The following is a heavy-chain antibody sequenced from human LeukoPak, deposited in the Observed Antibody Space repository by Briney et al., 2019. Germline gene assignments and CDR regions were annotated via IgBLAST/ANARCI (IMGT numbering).Heavy chain of an antibody. V-gene: IGHV1-69*13. J-gene: IGHJ4*02. CDR1: GGTFSSYA. Sequence: SVKVSCKASGGTFSSYAISWVRQAPGQGLEWMGGIIPIFGTANYAQKFQGRVTITADESTSTAYTELSSLRSEDTAVYYCARDKGRITMIVVPLHYWGQGTLVTVSS. CDR2: IIPIFGTA. D-gene: IGHD3-22*01. CDR3: ARDKGRITMIVVPLHY.